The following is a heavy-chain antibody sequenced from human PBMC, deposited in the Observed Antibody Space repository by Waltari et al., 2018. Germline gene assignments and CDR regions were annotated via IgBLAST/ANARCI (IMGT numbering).Heavy chain of an antibody. D-gene: IGHD3-9*01. V-gene: IGHV3-43D*04. CDR3: VKEAAGYDSLIANGLDV. CDR1: GFTFDDFA. CDR2: ITWDGGST. Sequence: EVQLEESGGGVVQPGGSLRLSCAASGFTFDDFAMHWVRQAPGKGLEWVSLITWDGGSTYYADSVKGRFAISRDNGKDFLYLQMNSLRPEDTALYYCVKEAAGYDSLIANGLDVWGQGTTVTVSS. J-gene: IGHJ6*02.